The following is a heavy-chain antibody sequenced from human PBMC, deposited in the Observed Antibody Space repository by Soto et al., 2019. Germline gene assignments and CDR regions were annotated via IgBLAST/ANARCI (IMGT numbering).Heavy chain of an antibody. Sequence: QVQLVQSGADVKKPGSSVKVSCKTSGASFSHFAFTWVRQAPGQGLEWMGGFIPLFGPANYARKFQGRRTIIADESSSTAYMELSSLTSEDTAVYFCGSLSRIGFLGIENWGPGTLVTVSS. D-gene: IGHD3-16*01. V-gene: IGHV1-69*01. CDR1: GASFSHFA. CDR3: GSLSRIGFLGIEN. CDR2: FIPLFGPA. J-gene: IGHJ4*02.